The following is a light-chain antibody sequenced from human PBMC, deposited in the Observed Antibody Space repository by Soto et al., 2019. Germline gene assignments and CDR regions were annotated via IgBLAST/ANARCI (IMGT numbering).Light chain of an antibody. Sequence: EIVMTQSPATLSVSPGERATLSCRASQSVRSNLAWYQQKPGQSPRLLIYGASTRATGIPARFSGSGSGTQFTLTISSLQSEDFAVHYCQQYNNWPPAWTFGQGTKVDNK. CDR3: QQYNNWPPAWT. CDR1: QSVRSN. V-gene: IGKV3-15*01. J-gene: IGKJ1*01. CDR2: GAS.